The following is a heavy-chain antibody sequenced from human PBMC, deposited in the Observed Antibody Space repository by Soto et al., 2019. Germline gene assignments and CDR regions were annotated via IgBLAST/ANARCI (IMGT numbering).Heavy chain of an antibody. D-gene: IGHD6-13*01. CDR3: AKDAHGSSWYVDY. Sequence: GGSLRLSCAASGFSFSSSGMHWVRQAPGKGLEWVAVIWYDGNNQYYGDSVRGRFTISRDNSKNTLCLEMNSLRAEDTAVYYCAKDAHGSSWYVDYWGQGTLVTVSS. V-gene: IGHV3-33*03. J-gene: IGHJ4*02. CDR1: GFSFSSSG. CDR2: IWYDGNNQ.